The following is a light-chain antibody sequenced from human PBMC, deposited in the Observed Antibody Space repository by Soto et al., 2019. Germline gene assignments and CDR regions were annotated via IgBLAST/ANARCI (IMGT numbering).Light chain of an antibody. V-gene: IGLV2-23*02. CDR2: EVT. CDR3: SSYAGSSTPVV. Sequence: QSALTQPASVSGSPGQSITISCTGISSDVGSYNLVSWYQQHPGKAPKVMIYEVTKRPSGVSNRFSGSRPGNTASLTISGLQAEDEAHYYCSSYAGSSTPVVFGGGTKLTAL. J-gene: IGLJ2*01. CDR1: SSDVGSYNL.